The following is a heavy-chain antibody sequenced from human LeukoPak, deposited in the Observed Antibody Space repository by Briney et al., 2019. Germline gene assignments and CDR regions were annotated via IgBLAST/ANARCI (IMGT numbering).Heavy chain of an antibody. Sequence: ASVKVSCTASGYTFTSYGISWVRQAPGQGLEWMGWISAYNGNTNYAQKLQGRVTMTTDTSTSTAYMELRSLRSDDTAVYYCARTYYYDSSGYYNWFDPWGQGTLVTVSS. J-gene: IGHJ5*02. V-gene: IGHV1-18*01. CDR1: GYTFTSYG. CDR2: ISAYNGNT. D-gene: IGHD3-22*01. CDR3: ARTYYYDSSGYYNWFDP.